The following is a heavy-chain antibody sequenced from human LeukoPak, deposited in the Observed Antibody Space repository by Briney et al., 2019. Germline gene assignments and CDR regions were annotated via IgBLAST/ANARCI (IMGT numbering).Heavy chain of an antibody. D-gene: IGHD6-6*01. CDR2: IRYDESNK. CDR3: AKGRRNFDY. V-gene: IGHV3-30*02. CDR1: GFTFSSYG. Sequence: GGALRLSCAASGFTFSSYGMQWVRQAPGKGLEWVAFIRYDESNKYYADSVKGRFTISRDNSKNTLYLQMNSLRAEDTAVYYCAKGRRNFDYWGQGTLVTVSS. J-gene: IGHJ4*02.